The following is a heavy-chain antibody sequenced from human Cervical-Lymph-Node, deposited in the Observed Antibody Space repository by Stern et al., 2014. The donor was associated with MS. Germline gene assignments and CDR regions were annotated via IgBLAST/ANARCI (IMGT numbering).Heavy chain of an antibody. CDR3: ARVRGDSSGWLYYYYGMDV. CDR2: IIPIIGTA. D-gene: IGHD6-19*01. CDR1: GGTFSSYA. Sequence: VQLVESGAEVKKPGSSVKVSCKASGGTFSSYAISWVRQAPGQGLEWMGGIIPIIGTANYAQKFQGRVTITADESTSTAYMELSSLRSEDTAVYYCARVRGDSSGWLYYYYGMDVWGQGTTVTVSS. J-gene: IGHJ6*02. V-gene: IGHV1-69*01.